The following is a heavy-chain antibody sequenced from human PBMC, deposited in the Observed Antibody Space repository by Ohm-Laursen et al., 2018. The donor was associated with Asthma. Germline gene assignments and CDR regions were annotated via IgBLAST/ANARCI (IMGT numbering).Heavy chain of an antibody. CDR3: ARNADSGYGPYGY. V-gene: IGHV3-7*01. D-gene: IGHD5-12*01. CDR2: IKQDGSEK. CDR1: GFTFSSYW. J-gene: IGHJ4*02. Sequence: SLRLSCSASGFTFSSYWMSWVRQAPGKGLEWVANIKQDGSEKYYVDSVKGRFTISRDNAKNSLYLQMNSLRAEDTAVYYCARNADSGYGPYGYWGQGTLVTVSS.